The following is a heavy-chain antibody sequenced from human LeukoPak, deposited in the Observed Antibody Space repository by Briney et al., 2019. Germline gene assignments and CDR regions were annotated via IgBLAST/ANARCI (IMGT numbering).Heavy chain of an antibody. D-gene: IGHD3-10*01. CDR1: GGSISSFSYY. J-gene: IGHJ4*02. V-gene: IGHV4-39*01. Sequence: SETLSLTCTVSGGSISSFSYYWGWVRQPPGKGLEWNGGISYSGSTYYNPSLKSRGTLSVDTSKNQFSLRLNSVTAADTAVYYCARRYYGSLSYPAYFDYWGQGTLVTVSS. CDR2: ISYSGST. CDR3: ARRYYGSLSYPAYFDY.